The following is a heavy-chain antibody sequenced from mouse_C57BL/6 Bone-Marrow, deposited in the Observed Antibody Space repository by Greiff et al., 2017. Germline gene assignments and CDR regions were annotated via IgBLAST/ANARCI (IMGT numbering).Heavy chain of an antibody. CDR1: GFNIKDDY. J-gene: IGHJ4*01. CDR3: RLCYGSRGCMDY. V-gene: IGHV14-4*01. CDR2: IDPENGDT. Sequence: VQLQQSGAELVRPGASVKLSCTASGFNIKDDYMHWVKQRPEQGLEWIGWIDPENGDTEYASKFQGKATITADTAASTAYRQLSSLTSEDTAVYYCRLCYGSRGCMDYWGKGTSVTVSS. D-gene: IGHD1-1*01.